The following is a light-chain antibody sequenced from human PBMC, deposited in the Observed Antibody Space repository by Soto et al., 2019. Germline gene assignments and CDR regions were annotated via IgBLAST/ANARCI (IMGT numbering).Light chain of an antibody. J-gene: IGKJ1*01. Sequence: EIVLTQSPGTLALSPGERATLSCRASQSVSSSYLAWYQQKPLQAPRLLIYGASSRATGIPDRFSGSGSGTDFTLTISRLEPEDFAVYYCQQYDSSPRTFGQGTKVEIK. CDR2: GAS. V-gene: IGKV3-20*01. CDR1: QSVSSSY. CDR3: QQYDSSPRT.